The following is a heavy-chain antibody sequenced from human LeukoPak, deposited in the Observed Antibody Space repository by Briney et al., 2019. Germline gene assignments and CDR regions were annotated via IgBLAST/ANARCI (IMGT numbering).Heavy chain of an antibody. CDR1: GGTLSRYA. CDR2: ILPIFGTP. D-gene: IGHD3-10*01. J-gene: IGHJ4*02. V-gene: IGHV1-69*13. CDR3: ARNVIRGVIQGYFDY. Sequence: GASVKVSCKASGGTLSRYAISWVRQAPGQGLEWMGEILPIFGTPNYARKFQGRVTITADESTSTAYMELSSLRSEDTALYYCARNVIRGVIQGYFDYWGQGALVTVSS.